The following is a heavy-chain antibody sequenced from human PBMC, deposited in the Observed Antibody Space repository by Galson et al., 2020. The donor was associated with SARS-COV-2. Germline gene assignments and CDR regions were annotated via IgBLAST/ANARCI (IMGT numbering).Heavy chain of an antibody. CDR2: INSDGRST. V-gene: IGHV3-74*01. Sequence: GGSLRLSCAASGFTFSSYWMHWVRQAPGKVLVWVSRINSDGRSTTYADSVKGRFTISRDNAKNTLYLQMNSLRAEDTAVYYCARVTRGYSNNYYYYGMDVWGQGTTVTVSS. J-gene: IGHJ6*02. CDR3: ARVTRGYSNNYYYYGMDV. CDR1: GFTFSSYW. D-gene: IGHD4-4*01.